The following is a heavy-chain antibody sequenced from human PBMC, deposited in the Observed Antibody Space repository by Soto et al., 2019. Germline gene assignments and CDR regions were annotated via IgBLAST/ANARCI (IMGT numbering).Heavy chain of an antibody. V-gene: IGHV5-51*01. J-gene: IGHJ4*02. CDR2: IYPGDSDA. Sequence: PGESLKISCKTSGYSFLNYWIGWVRQMPGKGLEWMGIIYPGDSDARYSPSFQGQVTISADKSISTVYLQWSSLRAEDTAVYYCARDNVPSDFFDSWGQGTLVTVSS. CDR3: ARDNVPSDFFDS. D-gene: IGHD2-8*01. CDR1: GYSFLNYW.